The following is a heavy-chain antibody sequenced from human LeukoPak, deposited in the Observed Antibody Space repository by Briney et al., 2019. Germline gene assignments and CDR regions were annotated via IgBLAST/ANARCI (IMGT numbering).Heavy chain of an antibody. V-gene: IGHV1-18*04. Sequence: GASEKVSCKASGYTFINYGFTWVRQAPGQGLEWVGWISGYNGNTNYLQKFQGRVTVSTDPYTNPDYMDLSSLSSDDTAVYYGARVSTNSRVGEYDPQWYFNLWGRGTLVSVST. CDR1: GYTFINYG. D-gene: IGHD2/OR15-2a*01. CDR3: ARVSTNSRVGEYDPQWYFNL. J-gene: IGHJ2*01. CDR2: ISGYNGNT.